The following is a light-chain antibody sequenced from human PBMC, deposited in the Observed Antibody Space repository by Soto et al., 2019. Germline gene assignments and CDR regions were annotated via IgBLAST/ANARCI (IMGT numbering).Light chain of an antibody. Sequence: DLQLTQSPSFLSASVGDRVTITGRASQGISSSLAWYQQKPGKAPKLLIYPASTLQSGVPSRFGGSGSGTDFALTISSLQPEDFATYYCQRLNPSPPYTFGQGTKLEIK. CDR2: PAS. CDR3: QRLNPSPPYT. V-gene: IGKV1-9*01. CDR1: QGISSS. J-gene: IGKJ2*01.